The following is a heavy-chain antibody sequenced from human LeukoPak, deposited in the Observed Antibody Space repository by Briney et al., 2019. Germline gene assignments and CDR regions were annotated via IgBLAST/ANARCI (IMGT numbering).Heavy chain of an antibody. D-gene: IGHD4-17*01. V-gene: IGHV4-59*08. J-gene: IGHJ5*02. CDR3: ARQGKTTVWGWFDH. CDR2: VYYSGSS. Sequence: SETLSLTCSVSGGSITGYYRAWIRQAPGKGLEWIGHVYYSGSSNHNPSLESRVTISVDTSKNQFSLRLRSVTAADTAVYFCARQGKTTVWGWFDHWGQGILVTVSS. CDR1: GGSITGYY.